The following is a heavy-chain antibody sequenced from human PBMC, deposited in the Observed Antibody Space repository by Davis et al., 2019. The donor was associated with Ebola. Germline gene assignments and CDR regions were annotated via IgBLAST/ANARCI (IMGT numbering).Heavy chain of an antibody. CDR3: ARDPNYTWFGELTYAFDI. D-gene: IGHD3-10*01. CDR2: ISYDGSNK. J-gene: IGHJ3*02. Sequence: GESLKISCAASGFTFSSYAMHWVRQAPGKGLEWVAVISYDGSNKYYADSVKGRFTISRDNSKNTLYLQMNSLRAEDTAVYYCARDPNYTWFGELTYAFDIWGQGTMVTVSS. V-gene: IGHV3-30*04. CDR1: GFTFSSYA.